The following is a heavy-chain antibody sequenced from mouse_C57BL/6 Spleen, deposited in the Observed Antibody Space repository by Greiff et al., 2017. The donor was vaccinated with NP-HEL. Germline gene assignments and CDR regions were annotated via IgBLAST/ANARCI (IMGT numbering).Heavy chain of an antibody. CDR2: FYPGCGST. J-gene: IGHJ3*01. D-gene: IGHD2-1*01. V-gene: IGHV1-62-2*01. CDR1: GYTFTEYT. CDR3: ARREVYYGNPWFAY. Sequence: VQLQQSGAELVKPGASVKLSCKASGYTFTEYTIHWVKQRSGQGLEWIGWFYPGCGSTKYNEKFKDNATLTADNSSSTVYLELSRFTSEDSAVYFCARREVYYGNPWFAYWGQGTLVTVSA.